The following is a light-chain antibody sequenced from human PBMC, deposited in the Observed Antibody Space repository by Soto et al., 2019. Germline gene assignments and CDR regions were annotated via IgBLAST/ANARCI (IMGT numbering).Light chain of an antibody. V-gene: IGKV1-5*01. Sequence: DIQITQSPSNLSASVRERFTITYLASHNSNYWLSWYLQQPGKAPNLLNKDGFRLGSGVPSRFSGSGSGTYFPLIISSLQPEDFATFYRQQYNTYPYTFGQGTRLEIK. CDR1: HNSNYW. J-gene: IGKJ5*01. CDR3: QQYNTYPYT. CDR2: DGF.